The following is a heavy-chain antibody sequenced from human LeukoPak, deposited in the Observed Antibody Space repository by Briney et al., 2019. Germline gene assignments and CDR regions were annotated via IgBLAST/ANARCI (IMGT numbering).Heavy chain of an antibody. J-gene: IGHJ6*03. CDR2: ITSSSSYT. D-gene: IGHD1-1*01. CDR3: ARDPYNGAYSEGYYYYYMDV. CDR1: GIIFSNYN. V-gene: IGHV3-21*01. Sequence: GGSLRLSCAAPGIIFSNYNMNWVRQAPGKGLEWISSITSSSSYTFYADSVKGRFTISRDNVKNSLYLQMNSLRVEDTAIYYCARDPYNGAYSEGYYYYYMDVWGKGTTVTVSS.